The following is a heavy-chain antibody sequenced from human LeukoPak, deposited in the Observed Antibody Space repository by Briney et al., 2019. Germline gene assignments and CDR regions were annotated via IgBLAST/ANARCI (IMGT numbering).Heavy chain of an antibody. Sequence: SETLSLTCTVSGGSISSSSYYWGWIRQPPGKGLEWIGSIYYSGSTYYNPSLKSRVTISVDTSKNQFSLKLSSVTAADTAVYYCARLEWQRTSDYWGQGTLVTVSS. CDR3: ARLEWQRTSDY. V-gene: IGHV4-39*01. CDR1: GGSISSSSYY. J-gene: IGHJ4*02. CDR2: IYYSGST. D-gene: IGHD3-3*01.